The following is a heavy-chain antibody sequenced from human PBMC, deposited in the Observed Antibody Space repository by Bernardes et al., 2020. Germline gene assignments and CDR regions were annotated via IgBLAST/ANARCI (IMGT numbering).Heavy chain of an antibody. CDR2: LGTAGDP. D-gene: IGHD2-2*01. V-gene: IGHV3-13*05. CDR1: GFTFSYYD. J-gene: IGHJ6*03. Sequence: GGSLRLSCAASGFTFSYYDMHWVRHAPGKPLEWVSALGTAGDPYYPDSVKGRFTISRDNAKNSLYLQMNSLRAGDTAVYYCARGYCSSTNCRHRSVGHYYVDVWGKGTTVTVSS. CDR3: ARGYCSSTNCRHRSVGHYYVDV.